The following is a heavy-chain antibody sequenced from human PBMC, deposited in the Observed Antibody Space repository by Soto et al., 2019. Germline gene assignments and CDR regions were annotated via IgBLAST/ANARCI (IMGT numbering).Heavy chain of an antibody. D-gene: IGHD5-18*01. CDR1: GGSFSSNP. J-gene: IGHJ4*02. CDR2: IIPIFATV. Sequence: QVQLVQSGSEVKKPGSSVKVSCKASGGSFSSNPISWVRQAPGQGLEWMAGIIPIFATVHYAQKFQDRVTITADESTSTAYMELTSLRSEDTAVYFCARGGRGYSSAPRYYFDYWGQGTLVTVSS. CDR3: ARGGRGYSSAPRYYFDY. V-gene: IGHV1-69*01.